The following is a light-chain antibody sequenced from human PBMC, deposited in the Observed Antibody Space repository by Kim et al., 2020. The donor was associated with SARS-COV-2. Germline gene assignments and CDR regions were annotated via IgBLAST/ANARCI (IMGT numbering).Light chain of an antibody. CDR3: SSYADSNKGV. CDR1: SSDIGYYNY. J-gene: IGLJ2*01. Sequence: QSALTQPPSASGSPGQSVTISCTGTSSDIGYYNYVSWYQQHPGKAPTLMIYEVNKRPSGVPDRFSGSKSGNTASLTVSGLQAEDEAEYYCSSYADSNKGVFGEGTKVTVL. V-gene: IGLV2-8*01. CDR2: EVN.